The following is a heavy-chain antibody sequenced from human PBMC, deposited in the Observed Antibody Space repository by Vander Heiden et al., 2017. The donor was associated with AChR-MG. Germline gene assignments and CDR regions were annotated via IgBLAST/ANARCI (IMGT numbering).Heavy chain of an antibody. Sequence: QVQLQQWGAGLLKPSETLSLTCAVYGGSFSGYYWSWIRQPPGKGLEWIGEINHSGSTNYNPSLKSRVTISVDTSKNQFSLKLSSVTAADTAVYYCAREGSIAAAGPRLFDPWGQGTLVTVSS. J-gene: IGHJ5*02. CDR1: GGSFSGYY. CDR2: INHSGST. V-gene: IGHV4-34*01. CDR3: AREGSIAAAGPRLFDP. D-gene: IGHD6-13*01.